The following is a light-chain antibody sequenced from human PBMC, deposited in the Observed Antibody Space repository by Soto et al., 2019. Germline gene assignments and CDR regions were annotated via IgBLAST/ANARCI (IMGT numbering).Light chain of an antibody. V-gene: IGKV3-20*01. CDR1: QSVSTNY. CDR3: QQYGSSPPT. CDR2: GAS. Sequence: EIVLTQSTGTLSLSPGERATLSCRASQSVSTNYLAWYQRKPGQAPRLLIYGASSMATDIPNRFSGSGSGTDFTLIITRLKAEDFAVYYCQQYGSSPPTFGQGTKVEIK. J-gene: IGKJ1*01.